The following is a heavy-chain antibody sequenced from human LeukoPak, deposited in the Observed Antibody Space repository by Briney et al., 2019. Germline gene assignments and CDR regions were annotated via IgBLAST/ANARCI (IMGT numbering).Heavy chain of an antibody. CDR3: ARDGGRYFGPRGGFDP. CDR2: IYYSGST. CDR1: GGSISSYY. Sequence: SETLSLTCTVSGGSISSYYWSWLRQPPGKGLEWIGYIYYSGSTNYNPSLKSRVTISVDTSKNQFSLKLSSVTAADTAVYYCARDGGRYFGPRGGFDPWGQGTLVTVSS. J-gene: IGHJ5*02. D-gene: IGHD3-9*01. V-gene: IGHV4-59*01.